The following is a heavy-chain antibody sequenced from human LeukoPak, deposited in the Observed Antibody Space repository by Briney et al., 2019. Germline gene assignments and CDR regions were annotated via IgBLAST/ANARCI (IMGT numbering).Heavy chain of an antibody. CDR2: ISYDGSNK. CDR3: ARVAAAGTLDFDY. D-gene: IGHD6-13*01. V-gene: IGHV3-30-3*01. J-gene: IGHJ4*02. Sequence: GGSLRLSCAASGFTFSSYAMHWVRQAPGKGLEWVAVISYDGSNKYYADSVKGRFTISRDNSKNTLYLQMNSLRAEDTAVYYCARVAAAGTLDFDYWGQGTLVTVSS. CDR1: GFTFSSYA.